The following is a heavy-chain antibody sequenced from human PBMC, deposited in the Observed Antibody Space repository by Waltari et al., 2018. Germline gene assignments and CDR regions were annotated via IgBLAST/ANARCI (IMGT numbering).Heavy chain of an antibody. D-gene: IGHD3-3*01. J-gene: IGHJ4*02. CDR2: IYYSGTT. V-gene: IGHV4-39*01. CDR3: ARQLRFVDWIPRYFDS. Sequence: QMELQESGPRLVKPSETLSLTCNVSGDSISGSRNYWAWLRQPPGKNLQWIGSIYYSGTTYYNPSLKGRFAISVDTSRNQFSLNVNSVTAADTGIYYWARQLRFVDWIPRYFDSWGRGTLATVSS. CDR1: GDSISGSRNY.